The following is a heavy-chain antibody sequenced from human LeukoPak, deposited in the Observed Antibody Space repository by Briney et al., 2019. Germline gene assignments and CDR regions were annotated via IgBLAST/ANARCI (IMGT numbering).Heavy chain of an antibody. CDR3: ARHFNRYPSHFDY. CDR2: IYPGDSDT. D-gene: IGHD1-14*01. Sequence: GESLKISCKGSGYSFTNYWIGWVRQMPGKGLEWMGIIYPGDSDTRYSPSFQGQVTTSADKSISTAYLQWSSLKASDTAIYYCARHFNRYPSHFDYWGQGTLVTVSS. CDR1: GYSFTNYW. V-gene: IGHV5-51*01. J-gene: IGHJ4*02.